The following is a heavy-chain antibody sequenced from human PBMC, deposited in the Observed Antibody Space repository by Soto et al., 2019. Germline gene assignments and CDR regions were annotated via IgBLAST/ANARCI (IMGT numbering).Heavy chain of an antibody. J-gene: IGHJ6*03. CDR1: GYTFTSYG. CDR2: ISAYNGNT. CDR3: AREFLELLPQGYYYYYMDV. V-gene: IGHV1-18*01. Sequence: ASVKVSCKASGYTFTSYGISWVRQAPGQGLEWMGWISAYNGNTNYAQKIQGRVTMTTDTSTSTAYMELRSLSSDVTAVYYCAREFLELLPQGYYYYYMDVWGKGTTVTVSS. D-gene: IGHD3-3*01.